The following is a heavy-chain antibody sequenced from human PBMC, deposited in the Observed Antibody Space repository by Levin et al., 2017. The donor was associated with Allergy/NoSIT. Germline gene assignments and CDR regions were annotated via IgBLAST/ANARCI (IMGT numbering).Heavy chain of an antibody. V-gene: IGHV3-23*01. D-gene: IGHD2-2*01. Sequence: PGGSLRLSCAASGFIFSESAMTWARHAPGKGLEWVSSISASGASTHYADSAKGRFTISRDNSQNTVYLQMDSLRAEDTAIYYCAKDKHSSTQGCSDPWGQGTLVTVSS. CDR2: ISASGAST. CDR1: GFIFSESA. J-gene: IGHJ5*02. CDR3: AKDKHSSTQGCSDP.